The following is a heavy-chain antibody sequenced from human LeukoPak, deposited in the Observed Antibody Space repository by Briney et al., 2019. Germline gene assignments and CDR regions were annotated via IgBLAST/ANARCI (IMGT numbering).Heavy chain of an antibody. J-gene: IGHJ4*02. V-gene: IGHV3-30*01. D-gene: IGHD6-6*01. CDR2: ISYDGSNK. Sequence: GGSLRLSCAASGFTFSSYAMHWVRQAPGKGLEWVAVISYDGSNKYYADSGKGRFTISRDNSKNTLYLQMNSLRAKDTAVYYCARGKSSSSPFDYWGQGTLVTVSS. CDR1: GFTFSSYA. CDR3: ARGKSSSSPFDY.